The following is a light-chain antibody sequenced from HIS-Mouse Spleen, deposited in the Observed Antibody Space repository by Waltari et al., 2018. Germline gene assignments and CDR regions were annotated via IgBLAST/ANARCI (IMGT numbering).Light chain of an antibody. CDR2: EDS. J-gene: IGLJ2*01. CDR3: YSTDSSGNHRV. CDR1: ALPKKY. V-gene: IGLV3-10*01. Sequence: SYELTQPPSVSVSPGQKARITCSGDALPKKYAYWYQQKSGQDPVLVLYEDSKRTSGTPERFSGYSSGTMATLTISGAQVEDEADYYCYSTDSSGNHRVFGGGTKLTVL.